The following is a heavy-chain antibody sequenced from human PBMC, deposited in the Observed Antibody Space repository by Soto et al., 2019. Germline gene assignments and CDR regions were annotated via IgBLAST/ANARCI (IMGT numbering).Heavy chain of an antibody. Sequence: GGSLRISCAASGFTFGTYAIHWVRQAPGKGLEWVAVIYYDGSNRYYGDAVKGRFTISRDNSKSTLYLQMSSLRAEDTAVYYCARAFCTNGVCYYFFDYWGHGTLVTVSS. CDR2: IYYDGSNR. CDR3: ARAFCTNGVCYYFFDY. D-gene: IGHD2-8*01. J-gene: IGHJ4*01. CDR1: GFTFGTYA. V-gene: IGHV3-33*01.